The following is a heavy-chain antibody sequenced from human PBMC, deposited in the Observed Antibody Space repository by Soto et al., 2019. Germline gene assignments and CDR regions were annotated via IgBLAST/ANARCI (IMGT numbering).Heavy chain of an antibody. D-gene: IGHD5-18*01. CDR3: AKGGYTFAYE. CDR1: GFTFSSYS. J-gene: IGHJ4*02. CDR2: ISSSSSTI. V-gene: IGHV3-48*01. Sequence: GGSLRLSCAASGFTFSSYSMNWVRQAPGKGLEWVSYISSSSSTIYYADSVKGRFTISRDNAKNTLFLQMTSLRADDTAVYYCAKGGYTFAYEWGQGALVTVS.